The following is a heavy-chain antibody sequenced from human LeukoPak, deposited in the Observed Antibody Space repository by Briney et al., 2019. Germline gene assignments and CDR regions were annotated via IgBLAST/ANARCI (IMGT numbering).Heavy chain of an antibody. CDR3: ARPGLNWLHPYYFDY. V-gene: IGHV1-2*02. J-gene: IGHJ4*02. D-gene: IGHD5-24*01. CDR1: GYTFTGYY. Sequence: GASVKVSCKASGYTFTGYYMHWVRQAPGQGLEWMGWINPNSGGTNYAQKFQGRVTMTRDTSISTAYMELSTLRSDDTAVYYCARPGLNWLHPYYFDYWGQGTLVTVSS. CDR2: INPNSGGT.